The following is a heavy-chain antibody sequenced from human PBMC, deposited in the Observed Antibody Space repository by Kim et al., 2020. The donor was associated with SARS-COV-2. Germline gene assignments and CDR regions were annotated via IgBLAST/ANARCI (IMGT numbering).Heavy chain of an antibody. Sequence: GESLKISCKGSGYSFTSYWISWVRQMPGKGLEWMGRIDPSDSYTNYSPSFQGHVTISADKSISTAYLQWSSLKASDTVMYDCATPGSSWYTPLDYWGQGTLVTVSS. CDR2: IDPSDSYT. CDR3: ATPGSSWYTPLDY. D-gene: IGHD6-13*01. CDR1: GYSFTSYW. V-gene: IGHV5-10-1*01. J-gene: IGHJ4*02.